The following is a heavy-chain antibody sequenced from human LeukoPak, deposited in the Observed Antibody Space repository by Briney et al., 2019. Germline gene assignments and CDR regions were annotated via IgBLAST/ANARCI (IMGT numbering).Heavy chain of an antibody. CDR2: ISYDGSNK. Sequence: GRSLRLSCAASGFTFSSYAMHWARQAPGKGLEWVAVISYDGSNKYYADSVKGRFTISRDNSKNTLYLQMNSLRAEDTAVYYCAGPSGSLWYYGMDVWGQGTTVTVSS. V-gene: IGHV3-30-3*01. CDR3: AGPSGSLWYYGMDV. CDR1: GFTFSSYA. J-gene: IGHJ6*02. D-gene: IGHD1-26*01.